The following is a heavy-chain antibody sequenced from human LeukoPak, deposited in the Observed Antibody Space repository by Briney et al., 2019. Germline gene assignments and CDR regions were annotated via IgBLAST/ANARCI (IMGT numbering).Heavy chain of an antibody. J-gene: IGHJ4*02. V-gene: IGHV4-4*07. CDR2: IYTSGST. CDR3: ARAKTSGYYYGYFDY. D-gene: IGHD3-22*01. CDR1: GGSISSYY. Sequence: SETLSLTCTVSGGSISSYYWSWIRQPAGKGLEWIGRIYTSGSTNYNPSLKSRVTISADKSKNQFSLKLSSVTAADTAVYYCARAKTSGYYYGYFDYWGQGTLVTVSS.